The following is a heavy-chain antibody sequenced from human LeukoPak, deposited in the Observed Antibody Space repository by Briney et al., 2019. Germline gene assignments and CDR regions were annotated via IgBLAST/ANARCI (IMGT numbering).Heavy chain of an antibody. V-gene: IGHV4-39*07. CDR1: GGSISSSSYY. J-gene: IGHJ4*02. Sequence: SSETLSLTCTVSGGSISSSSYYWGWIRQPPGKGLEWIGIIYYSGSTNYNPSLKSRVTISVDTSKNQFSLKLSSVTAADTAVYYCARHADYYDSSGYHFDYWGQGTLVTVSS. D-gene: IGHD3-22*01. CDR3: ARHADYYDSSGYHFDY. CDR2: IYYSGST.